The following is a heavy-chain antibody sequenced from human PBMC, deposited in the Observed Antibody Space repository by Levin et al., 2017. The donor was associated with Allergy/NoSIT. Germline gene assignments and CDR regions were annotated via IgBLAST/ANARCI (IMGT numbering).Heavy chain of an antibody. J-gene: IGHJ5*02. V-gene: IGHV3-21*01. Sequence: GGSLRLSCAASGFTFSSYSMNWVRQAPGKGLEWVSSISSSSSYIYYADSVKGRFTISRDNAKNSLYLQMNSLRAEDTAVYYCERDGFTMVRGLEFNWFDTWGQGTLVTVSS. CDR1: GFTFSSYS. CDR2: ISSSSSYI. CDR3: ERDGFTMVRGLEFNWFDT. D-gene: IGHD3-10*01.